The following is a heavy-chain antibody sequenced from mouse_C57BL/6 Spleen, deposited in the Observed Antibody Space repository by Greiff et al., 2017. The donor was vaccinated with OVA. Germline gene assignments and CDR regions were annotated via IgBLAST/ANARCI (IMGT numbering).Heavy chain of an antibody. J-gene: IGHJ2*01. Sequence: EVQGVESGGGLVKPGGSLKLSCAASGFTFSSYAMSWVRQTPEKRLEWVATISDGGSYTYYTDNVKGRFTISRDNAKNNLYLQMSHLKSEDTAMYYCARDYGNDGGDYFDYWGQGTTLTVSS. D-gene: IGHD2-2*01. CDR1: GFTFSSYA. CDR2: ISDGGSYT. CDR3: ARDYGNDGGDYFDY. V-gene: IGHV5-4*01.